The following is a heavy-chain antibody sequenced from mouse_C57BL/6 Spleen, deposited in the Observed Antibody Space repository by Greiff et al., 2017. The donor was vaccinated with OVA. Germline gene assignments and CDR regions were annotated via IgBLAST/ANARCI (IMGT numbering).Heavy chain of an antibody. CDR1: GYTFTSYW. CDR3: AREDYYGSSYGFAY. D-gene: IGHD1-1*01. J-gene: IGHJ3*01. Sequence: QVQLQQPVAELVRPGSSVKLSCKASGYTFTSYWMHWVKQRPIQGLEWIGNIDPSDSETHYNQKFKDKATLTVDKSSSTAYMQLSSLTSEDSAVYYCAREDYYGSSYGFAYWGQGTLVTVSA. V-gene: IGHV1-52*01. CDR2: IDPSDSET.